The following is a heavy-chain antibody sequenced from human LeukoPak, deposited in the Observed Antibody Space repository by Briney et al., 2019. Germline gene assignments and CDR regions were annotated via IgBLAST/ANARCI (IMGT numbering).Heavy chain of an antibody. Sequence: GGSLRLSCAASGFTVSSIHMVWVRQAPGKGLEWVSVTYTGGNSYYADSVKGRFIISRDISKNTLYLQMNSLRAEDTALYYCAKDIDYDSSVPKFDYWGQGTLVTVSS. V-gene: IGHV3-53*05. J-gene: IGHJ4*02. CDR1: GFTVSSIH. CDR3: AKDIDYDSSVPKFDY. CDR2: TYTGGNS. D-gene: IGHD3-22*01.